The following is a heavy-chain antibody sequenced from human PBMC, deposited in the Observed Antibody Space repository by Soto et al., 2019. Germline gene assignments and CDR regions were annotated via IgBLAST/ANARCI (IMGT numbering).Heavy chain of an antibody. D-gene: IGHD2-15*01. V-gene: IGHV3-13*01. CDR1: GFTFSSYD. CDR3: ARGDGGCSGGSCYSALVN. Sequence: EVQLVESGGGLVQPGGSLRLSCAASGFTFSSYDMHWVRQATGKGLEWVSAIGTAGDTYYPGSVKGRFTISRENAKNSLYLQMNSLRAGDTAVYYCARGDGGCSGGSCYSALVNRGQGTLVTVSS. J-gene: IGHJ4*02. CDR2: IGTAGDT.